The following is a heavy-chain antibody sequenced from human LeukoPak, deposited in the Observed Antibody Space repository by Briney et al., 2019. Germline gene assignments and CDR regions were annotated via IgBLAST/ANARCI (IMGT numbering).Heavy chain of an antibody. D-gene: IGHD3-22*01. CDR3: AREDYYDSSGYYLWFDP. J-gene: IGHJ5*02. CDR1: GYTFTGYY. V-gene: IGHV1-2*02. Sequence: ASVKVSCKASGYTFTGYYMHWVRQAPGQGLEWMGWINPNSGGTNYAQKFQGRVTMTRDTSISTAYMELSRLRSDDTALYYCAREDYYDSSGYYLWFDPWGQGTLVTVSS. CDR2: INPNSGGT.